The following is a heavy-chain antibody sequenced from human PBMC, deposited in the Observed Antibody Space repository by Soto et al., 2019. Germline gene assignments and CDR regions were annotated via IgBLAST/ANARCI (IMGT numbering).Heavy chain of an antibody. CDR1: GYTFTSYG. CDR2: ISAYNGNT. CDR3: ARLEYSSSWYPNFDY. J-gene: IGHJ4*02. D-gene: IGHD6-13*01. V-gene: IGHV1-18*04. Sequence: ASVKVSCKASGYTFTSYGISWVRQAPGQGLEWMGWISAYNGNTNYAQKLQGRVTMTTDTSTSTAYMELRSLRSDDTAVYYCARLEYSSSWYPNFDYWGQGTLVTVSS.